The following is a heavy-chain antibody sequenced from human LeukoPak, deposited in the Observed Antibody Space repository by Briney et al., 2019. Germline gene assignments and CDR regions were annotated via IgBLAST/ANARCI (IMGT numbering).Heavy chain of an antibody. V-gene: IGHV4-59*01. CDR2: IYYSGST. CDR1: GGSISSYY. Sequence: SETLSLTCTVSGGSISSYYWSWIRQPPGKGLEWIGYIYYSGSTNYNPSLTSRVTISVDTSKNQFSLKLSSVTAADTAVYYCARSAVAAAIGHYYYMDVWGKGTTVTVSS. CDR3: ARSAVAAAIGHYYYMDV. J-gene: IGHJ6*03. D-gene: IGHD2-2*02.